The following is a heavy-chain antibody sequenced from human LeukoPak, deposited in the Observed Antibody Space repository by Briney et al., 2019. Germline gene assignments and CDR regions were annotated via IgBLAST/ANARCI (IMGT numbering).Heavy chain of an antibody. Sequence: SETLSLTCTVSGGSIRSSTYNWGWSRQPPGKGLECIGSIHYTGSTYYNPSLKSRVTISVDTSNNQFSLKLSSVTAADTAVYYCARTGGSFYFYYYMDVWGKGTTVTVSS. CDR2: IHYTGST. CDR3: ARTGGSFYFYYYMDV. V-gene: IGHV4-39*07. CDR1: GGSIRSSTYN. D-gene: IGHD1-26*01. J-gene: IGHJ6*03.